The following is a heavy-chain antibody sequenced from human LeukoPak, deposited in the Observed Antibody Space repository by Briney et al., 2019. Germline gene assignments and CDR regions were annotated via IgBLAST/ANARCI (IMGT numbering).Heavy chain of an antibody. J-gene: IGHJ4*02. D-gene: IGHD1-20*01. V-gene: IGHV3-30*04. CDR3: ARDITGSYSFDY. CDR1: GFTFFSFA. Sequence: PGGSLRLSCTVSGFTFFSFAMHWVRRAPGKGLEWVANIQHDGSVKWYVDSVKGRFTISRDNSKNTMYLEMNSLIPEDTAVYYCARDITGSYSFDYWGQGTLVTVSS. CDR2: IQHDGSVK.